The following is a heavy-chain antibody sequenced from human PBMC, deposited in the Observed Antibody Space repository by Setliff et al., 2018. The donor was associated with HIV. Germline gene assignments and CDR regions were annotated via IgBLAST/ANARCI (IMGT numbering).Heavy chain of an antibody. CDR2: ISTSGTT. CDR1: GGSISSGSHF. Sequence: PSETLSLTCTVSGGSISSGSHFWGWIRQPAGKGLEWIGHISTSGTTKYNPSLKSRVTISVDTSKKHFSLKLSSVTAADTAVYYCARDGPLEGSYRYYYYYMDVWGKGTTVTVSS. CDR3: ARDGPLEGSYRYYYYYMDV. D-gene: IGHD3-10*01. J-gene: IGHJ6*03. V-gene: IGHV4-61*09.